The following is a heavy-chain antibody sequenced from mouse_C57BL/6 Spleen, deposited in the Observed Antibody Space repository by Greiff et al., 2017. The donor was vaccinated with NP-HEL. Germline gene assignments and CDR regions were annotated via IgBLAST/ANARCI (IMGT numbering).Heavy chain of an antibody. J-gene: IGHJ4*01. Sequence: QVQLQQPGAELVKPGASVKMSCKASGYTFTSYWITWVKQRPGQGLEWIGDIYPGSGSTNYNEKFKSKATLTVDTSSSTAYMQLSSLTSEDSAVYYCARITTVVARAMDYWGQGTSVTVSS. CDR1: GYTFTSYW. D-gene: IGHD1-1*01. CDR3: ARITTVVARAMDY. CDR2: IYPGSGST. V-gene: IGHV1-55*01.